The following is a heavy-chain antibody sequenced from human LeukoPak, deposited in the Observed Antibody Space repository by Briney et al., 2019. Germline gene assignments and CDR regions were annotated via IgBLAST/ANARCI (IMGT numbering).Heavy chain of an antibody. D-gene: IGHD3-22*01. Sequence: SETLSLTCVVYGRSFSGYFWSWIRQPPGKGLEWIGEITPSGSTNYSPSLKSRVSISIDTSKKRLSLRLTSVTAADSAVYYCASSFYYDSRDYWGQGTLVTVSS. J-gene: IGHJ4*02. V-gene: IGHV4-34*01. CDR3: ASSFYYDSRDY. CDR2: ITPSGST. CDR1: GRSFSGYF.